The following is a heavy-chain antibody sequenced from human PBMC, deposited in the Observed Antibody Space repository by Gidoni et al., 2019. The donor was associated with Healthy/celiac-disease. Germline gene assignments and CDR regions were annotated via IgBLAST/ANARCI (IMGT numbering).Heavy chain of an antibody. CDR2: IYPGDSDT. J-gene: IGHJ6*02. V-gene: IGHV5-51*01. Sequence: EVQLVQSGAEVKKPGESLKISCKGSGSSFTRYWIGWVRQMPGKGLEWMGIIYPGDSDTRYSPSFQGQVTISADKSISTAYLQWSSLKASDTAMYYCARPSDLDYYAMDVWGQGTTVTVSS. CDR1: GSSFTRYW. CDR3: ARPSDLDYYAMDV. D-gene: IGHD3-3*01.